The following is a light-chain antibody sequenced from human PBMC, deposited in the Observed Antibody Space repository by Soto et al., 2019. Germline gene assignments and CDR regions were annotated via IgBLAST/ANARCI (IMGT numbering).Light chain of an antibody. V-gene: IGLV3-1*01. CDR2: EDG. Sequence: SYELIQAPSESVSPGQTAIITCSGDRLGNKFTSWYQQKSGQSPMLVIYEDGKRPSGIPERFSGSNSGNTATLTISGTQTLDEADYYCQAWDSSTGVFGGGTKVTVL. CDR3: QAWDSSTGV. J-gene: IGLJ2*01. CDR1: RLGNKF.